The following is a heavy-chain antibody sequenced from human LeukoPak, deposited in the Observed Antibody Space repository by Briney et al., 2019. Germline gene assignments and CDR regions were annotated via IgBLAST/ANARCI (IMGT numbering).Heavy chain of an antibody. CDR1: GFTSSSYN. J-gene: IGHJ4*02. CDR3: APIIAAAGTG. V-gene: IGHV3-48*04. D-gene: IGHD6-13*01. CDR2: ISSSSSTI. Sequence: GGSLRLSCAASGFTSSSYNMNWVRQAPGKGLEWVSSISSSSSTIYYADSVKGRFTISRDNAKNSLYLQMNSLRAEDTAVYYCAPIIAAAGTGWGQGTLVTVSS.